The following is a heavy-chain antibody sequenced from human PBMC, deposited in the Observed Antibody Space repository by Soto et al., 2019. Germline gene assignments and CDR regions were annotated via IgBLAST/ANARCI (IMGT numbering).Heavy chain of an antibody. D-gene: IGHD3-10*01. Sequence: EVQLLESGGGLVQPGGSLRLSCAASGFTFSNYAMSWVRQAPGKGLEWVSGISGNGGSTYYADSVKGRFTISRDNTKNKLYLQMNSLRAEDTGVYYCAKEMYYYGSGNADGYWGQGTLVTGSS. V-gene: IGHV3-23*01. J-gene: IGHJ4*02. CDR2: ISGNGGST. CDR1: GFTFSNYA. CDR3: AKEMYYYGSGNADGY.